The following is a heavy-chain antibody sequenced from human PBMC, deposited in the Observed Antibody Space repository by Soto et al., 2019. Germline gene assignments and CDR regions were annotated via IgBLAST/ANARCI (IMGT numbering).Heavy chain of an antibody. J-gene: IGHJ4*02. CDR1: GFTFSRYS. D-gene: IGHD2-2*01. CDR2: IISSSNSI. V-gene: IGHV3-48*02. Sequence: EVQLVESGGGLVQPGGSLRLSCAASGFTFSRYSMNWVRQAPGKGLEWVSYIISSSNSIYYADSVKGRFTISRDNAKNSRHLQMKSLSDEDTAVDDCASPVDCSTPSCIRCGQGTLVTVSS. CDR3: ASPVDCSTPSCIR.